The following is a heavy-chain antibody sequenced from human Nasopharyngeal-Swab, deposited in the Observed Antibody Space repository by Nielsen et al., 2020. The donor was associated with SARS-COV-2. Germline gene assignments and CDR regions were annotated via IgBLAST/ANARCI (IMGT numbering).Heavy chain of an antibody. CDR1: GGSFSGYY. J-gene: IGHJ5*02. CDR2: INHSGST. V-gene: IGHV4-34*01. Sequence: SETLSLTCAVYGGSFSGYYWSWIRQPPGEGLEWIGEINHSGSTNYNPSLKSRVTISVDTSKNHFSLKLSSVTAADTAVYYCASGHGSGWWEYWFDPWGQGTLVTVSS. CDR3: ASGHGSGWWEYWFDP. D-gene: IGHD6-19*01.